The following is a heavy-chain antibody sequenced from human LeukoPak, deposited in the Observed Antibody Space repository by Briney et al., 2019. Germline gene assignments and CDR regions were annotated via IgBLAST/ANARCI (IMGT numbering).Heavy chain of an antibody. J-gene: IGHJ4*02. Sequence: SETLSLTCAVYGGSFSGYYWSWIRQPPGKGLEWIGEINHSGSTNYNPSLKSRVTISVDTSKNQFSLKLSSVTAADTAVYYCARVRAILEQYYFDYWGQGTLVTVSS. V-gene: IGHV4-34*01. CDR1: GGSFSGYY. CDR3: ARVRAILEQYYFDY. D-gene: IGHD2-2*01. CDR2: INHSGST.